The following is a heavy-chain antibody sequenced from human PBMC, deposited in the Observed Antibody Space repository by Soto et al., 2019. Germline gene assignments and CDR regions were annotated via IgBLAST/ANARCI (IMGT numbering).Heavy chain of an antibody. J-gene: IGHJ4*02. CDR2: IAVGSGYT. V-gene: IGHV1-58*01. Sequence: SVKVSCKASGFTFTSSAFQWVRQARGQRLEWIGWIAVGSGYTNYAQRFQDRVTLTRDMSTATTYMELSRLTSEDTAVYYCARSPNIAAAGIAYFDYWGQGTLVTVSS. CDR1: GFTFTSSA. D-gene: IGHD6-13*01. CDR3: ARSPNIAAAGIAYFDY.